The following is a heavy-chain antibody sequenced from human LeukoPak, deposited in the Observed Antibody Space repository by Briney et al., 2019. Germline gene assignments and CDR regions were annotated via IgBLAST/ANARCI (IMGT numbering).Heavy chain of an antibody. V-gene: IGHV1-2*02. CDR1: GYTFTGYY. CDR2: INPNSGGT. CDR3: ARDEYSSGWILFDY. J-gene: IGHJ4*02. D-gene: IGHD6-19*01. Sequence: ASVKVSCKASGYTFTGYYMHWVRQAPGQGLEWMGWINPNSGGTNYAQKFQGRVTTTRDTSISTAYMELSRLRSDDTAVYYCARDEYSSGWILFDYWGQGTLVTVSP.